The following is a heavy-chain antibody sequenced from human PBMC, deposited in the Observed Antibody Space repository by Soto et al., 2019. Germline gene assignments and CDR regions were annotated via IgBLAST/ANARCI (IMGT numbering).Heavy chain of an antibody. Sequence: GGSLRLSFAASGFTFSSYSMNWVRQAPGKGLEWVSSISSSSSYIYYADSVKGRFTISRDNAKNSLYLQMNSLRAEDTAVYYCARAVGAETDWFDPWGQGTLVTVSS. CDR2: ISSSSSYI. J-gene: IGHJ5*02. D-gene: IGHD3-10*01. V-gene: IGHV3-21*01. CDR1: GFTFSSYS. CDR3: ARAVGAETDWFDP.